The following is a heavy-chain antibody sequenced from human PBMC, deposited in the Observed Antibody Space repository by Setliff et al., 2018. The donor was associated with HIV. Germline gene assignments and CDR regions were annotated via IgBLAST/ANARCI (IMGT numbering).Heavy chain of an antibody. Sequence: GGSLRLSCAASGFTFSGSTIHWVRQAPGKGLEWVAVISYDGSNKYYTDSVKGRFTISRDNSKNTLYLQMNSLRAEDTAVYYCARESYDYGDYVGSSSFDYWGQGTLVTVSS. CDR2: ISYDGSNK. CDR1: GFTFSGST. D-gene: IGHD4-17*01. CDR3: ARESYDYGDYVGSSSFDY. V-gene: IGHV3-30*10. J-gene: IGHJ4*02.